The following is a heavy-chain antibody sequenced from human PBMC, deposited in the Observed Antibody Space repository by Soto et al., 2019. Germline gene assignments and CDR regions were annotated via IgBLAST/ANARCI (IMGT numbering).Heavy chain of an antibody. Sequence: ASVKVSCKASGYIFTNYDINWVRQATGQGLEYLGWINPNSGNTGYVQRFQGRVTMTRNTSISTAYMELSSLRSEDTAVYYCARGAGYYDFWSGLDYYYGMDVWGQGTTVTVSS. CDR3: ARGAGYYDFWSGLDYYYGMDV. V-gene: IGHV1-8*01. J-gene: IGHJ6*02. D-gene: IGHD3-3*01. CDR2: INPNSGNT. CDR1: GYIFTNYD.